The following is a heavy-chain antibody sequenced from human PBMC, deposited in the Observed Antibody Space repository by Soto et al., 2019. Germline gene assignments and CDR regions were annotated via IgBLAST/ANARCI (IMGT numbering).Heavy chain of an antibody. V-gene: IGHV3-30*18. J-gene: IGHJ4*02. Sequence: QVQLVESGGGVVQPGRSLRLSCAASGFTFSSYGMHWVRQAPGKGLEWVAVISYDGSNKYYADSVKGRFTISRDNSKNTQYLQMNSLRAEDTAVYYCAKPDLYYFDYWGQGTLVTVSS. CDR2: ISYDGSNK. CDR1: GFTFSSYG. CDR3: AKPDLYYFDY.